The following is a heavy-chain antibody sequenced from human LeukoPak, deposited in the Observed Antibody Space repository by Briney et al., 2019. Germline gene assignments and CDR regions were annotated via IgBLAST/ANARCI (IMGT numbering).Heavy chain of an antibody. D-gene: IGHD1-26*01. CDR1: GFTFSDYY. CDR2: ISSSSSYT. J-gene: IGHJ5*02. Sequence: GGSLRLSCAASGFTFSDYYMSWIRQAPGKGLEWVSYISSSSSYTNYADSVKGRFTISRDNAKNSLYLQMNSLRAEDTAVYYCAREGGSQRWGRSNWFDPWGQGTLVTVSS. V-gene: IGHV3-11*06. CDR3: AREGGSQRWGRSNWFDP.